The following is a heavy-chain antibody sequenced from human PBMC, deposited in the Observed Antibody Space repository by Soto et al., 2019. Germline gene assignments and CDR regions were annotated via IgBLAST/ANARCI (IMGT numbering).Heavy chain of an antibody. CDR1: GGTFSSYA. CDR2: IIPIFGTA. V-gene: IGHV1-69*13. J-gene: IGHJ3*02. D-gene: IGHD3-9*01. CDR3: ARDLPDGDDILTGVLAFDI. Sequence: SVKVSCKASGGTFSSYAISWVRQAPGQGLEWMGGIIPIFGTANYAQKFQGRVTITADESTSTAYMELSSLRSEDTAVYYCARDLPDGDDILTGVLAFDIWGQGTMVTV.